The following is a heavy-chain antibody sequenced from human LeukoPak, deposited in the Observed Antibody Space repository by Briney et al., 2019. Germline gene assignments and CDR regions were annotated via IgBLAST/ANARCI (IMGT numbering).Heavy chain of an antibody. CDR2: IYHSGST. D-gene: IGHD2-2*01. CDR1: GYSISSGYY. V-gene: IGHV4-38-2*02. Sequence: KPSETLSLTCTVSGYSISSGYYWGWIRQPPGKGLEWIGSIYHSGSTYYNPSLKSRVTISVDTSKNQFSLKLSSVTAADTAVYYCARGNAKSYYYYYMDVWGKGTTVTVSS. J-gene: IGHJ6*03. CDR3: ARGNAKSYYYYYMDV.